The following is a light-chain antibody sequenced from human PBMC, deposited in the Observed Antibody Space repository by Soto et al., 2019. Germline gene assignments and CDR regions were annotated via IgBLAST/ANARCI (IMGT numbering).Light chain of an antibody. CDR2: KAS. CDR1: QSVSSW. J-gene: IGKJ1*01. V-gene: IGKV1-5*03. Sequence: DIPMTQSPSTLSASIGDRVTITCRASQSVSSWLAWYQQKPGKAPILLIYKASSLESGVPSRFSGSGSGTECALTISSLEPDDTATYYCQRYYTYRSFGQGTKVEIK. CDR3: QRYYTYRS.